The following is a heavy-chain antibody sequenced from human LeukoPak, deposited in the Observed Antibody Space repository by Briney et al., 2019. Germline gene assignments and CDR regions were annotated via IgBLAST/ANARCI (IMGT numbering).Heavy chain of an antibody. CDR2: LYYTGNT. Sequence: SETLSLTCTVSGDSIRSYYWSWIRQPPGKGLHWIRYLYYTGNTNYNPSLRSRVTLSLDESRNQFSLKLSSVTAADTAIYYCARVLFYFDSRGSLGSSFEHWGQGTLATVSS. CDR1: GDSIRSYY. V-gene: IGHV4-59*01. CDR3: ARVLFYFDSRGSLGSSFEH. D-gene: IGHD3-22*01. J-gene: IGHJ4*02.